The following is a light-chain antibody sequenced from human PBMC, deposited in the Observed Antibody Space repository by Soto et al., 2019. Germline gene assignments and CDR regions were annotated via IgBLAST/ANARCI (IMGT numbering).Light chain of an antibody. V-gene: IGKV3-11*01. CDR3: QQRSNWPRWT. CDR1: QSVSSY. J-gene: IGKJ1*01. Sequence: EIVLTQSPATLSLSPGERATLSCRASQSVSSYLAWYQQKPGQAPRLLIYDASNRATGIPARFSGSGSGTDFTLTISSLEPEDFAVYYCQQRSNWPRWTVGEGTKVEI. CDR2: DAS.